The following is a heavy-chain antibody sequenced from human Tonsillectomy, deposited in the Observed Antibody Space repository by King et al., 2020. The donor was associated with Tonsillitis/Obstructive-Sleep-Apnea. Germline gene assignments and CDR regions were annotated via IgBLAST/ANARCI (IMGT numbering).Heavy chain of an antibody. CDR3: ARDEGSGWYAGYYGMDV. D-gene: IGHD6-19*01. Sequence: VQLVESGGGLVKPGGSLRLSCAASGFTFSSYSMNWVRQAPGKGLEWVSSISSGSSYIYYADSVTGRFTISRENAKNSLYLQMNSLRAEDTAVYYCARDEGSGWYAGYYGMDVWGQGTTVTVSS. CDR2: ISSGSSYI. V-gene: IGHV3-21*01. J-gene: IGHJ6*02. CDR1: GFTFSSYS.